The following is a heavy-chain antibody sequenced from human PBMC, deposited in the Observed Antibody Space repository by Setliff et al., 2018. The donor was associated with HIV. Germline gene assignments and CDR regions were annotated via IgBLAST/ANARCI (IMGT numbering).Heavy chain of an antibody. D-gene: IGHD3-10*01. V-gene: IGHV4-4*02. CDR2: IHHSGSG. CDR1: GGSMSSNNW. CDR3: ARSLDSDFLYYFDY. J-gene: IGHJ4*02. Sequence: SETLSLTCAVSGGSMSSNNWWSWVRQPPGRGLEWIGDIHHSGSGNYNPSLKSRVTILADKSKNQLSLKLRSVTAADTAVYYCARSLDSDFLYYFDYWGQGTLVTVSS.